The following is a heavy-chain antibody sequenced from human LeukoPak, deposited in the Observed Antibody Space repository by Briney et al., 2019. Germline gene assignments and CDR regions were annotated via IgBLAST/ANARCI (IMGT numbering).Heavy chain of an antibody. CDR1: GFTFSSYA. J-gene: IGHJ5*02. D-gene: IGHD3-10*01. CDR3: ARIAWSGNWFDP. CDR2: IYYSGST. V-gene: IGHV4-59*01. Sequence: GSLRLSCAASGFTFSSYAMSWIRQPPGKGLEWIGYIYYSGSTNYNPSLKSRVTISVDTSKNQFSLKLSSVTAADTAVYYCARIAWSGNWFDPWGQGTLVTVSS.